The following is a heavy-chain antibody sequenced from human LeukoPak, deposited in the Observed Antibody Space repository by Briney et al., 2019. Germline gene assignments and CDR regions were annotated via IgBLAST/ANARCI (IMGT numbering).Heavy chain of an antibody. Sequence: GGSLRLSCAASGFTVSNNYMSWVRQAPGKGLEWVSVIYAGGSIYYADSVKGRFTISRDNSKNTLFLQMNSLRGEDTAVYYCARDPIMNYYMDVWGKGTTVTVSS. CDR1: GFTVSNNY. V-gene: IGHV3-53*01. CDR2: IYAGGSI. J-gene: IGHJ6*03. CDR3: ARDPIMNYYMDV. D-gene: IGHD2-8*01.